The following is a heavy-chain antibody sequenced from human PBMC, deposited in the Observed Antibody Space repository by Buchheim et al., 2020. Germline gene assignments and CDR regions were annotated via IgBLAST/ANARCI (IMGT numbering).Heavy chain of an antibody. V-gene: IGHV4-59*08. CDR3: VRYTPPSYSSGWWGHILES. CDR2: MYYYGST. CDR1: GDSITSYF. J-gene: IGHJ5*01. D-gene: IGHD6-19*01. Sequence: QVQLRESGPGLVKPSETLSVTCNVSGDSITSYFWAWIRQPPGKGLEWIGIMYYYGSTTYSPSLKSRVTMSMDTSKNHFSLKLTSVTAADTAVYFCVRYTPPSYSSGWWGHILESWGHGTL.